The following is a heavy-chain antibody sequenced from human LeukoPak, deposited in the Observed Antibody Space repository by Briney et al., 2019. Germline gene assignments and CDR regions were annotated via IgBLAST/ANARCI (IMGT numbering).Heavy chain of an antibody. D-gene: IGHD5-24*01. J-gene: IGHJ4*02. CDR2: IHHSGST. CDR3: SRGWLQSHPLGY. V-gene: IGHV4-34*01. CDR1: GVSFSGYY. Sequence: SETLSLTCAVYGVSFSGYYWSWIRQPPGKGLECIGEIHHSGSTNYNPSLKSRVTLSVDTSKNQFSLKLSSVTAADTAVYARSRGWLQSHPLGYWGQGTLVTVSS.